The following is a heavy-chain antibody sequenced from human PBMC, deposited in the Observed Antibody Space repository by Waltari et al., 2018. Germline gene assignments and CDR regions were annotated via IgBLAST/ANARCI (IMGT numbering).Heavy chain of an antibody. V-gene: IGHV4-59*08. CDR1: GGSISSYY. CDR3: ARWAYTVTTTKYYYYGMDV. J-gene: IGHJ6*02. Sequence: QVQLQESGPGLVKPSETLSLTCTVSGGSISSYYWSWIRQPPGKGLEWIGYIYYSGSTNETPPTTSRVTIAVDTSTNQFSLKLSSVTAADTAVYYCARWAYTVTTTKYYYYGMDVWGQGTTVTVSS. CDR2: IYYSGST. D-gene: IGHD4-4*01.